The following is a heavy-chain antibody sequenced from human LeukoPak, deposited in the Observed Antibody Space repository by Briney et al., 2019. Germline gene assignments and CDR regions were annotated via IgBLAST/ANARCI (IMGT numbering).Heavy chain of an antibody. CDR2: IYTSGST. CDR3: ARDYSFHSYYYYMDV. V-gene: IGHV4-4*07. Sequence: SETLSLTCTVSGGSISSYYWSWIRQPAGKGLEWIGRIYTSGSTNYNPSLKSRVTMSVDTSKNQFSLKLSSVTAAETAMYYCARDYSFHSYYYYMDVWGKGTTVTVSS. CDR1: GGSISSYY. D-gene: IGHD4-11*01. J-gene: IGHJ6*03.